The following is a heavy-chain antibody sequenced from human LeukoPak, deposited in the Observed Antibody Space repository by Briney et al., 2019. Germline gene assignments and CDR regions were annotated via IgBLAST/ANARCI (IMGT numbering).Heavy chain of an antibody. D-gene: IGHD3-10*01. J-gene: IGHJ4*02. V-gene: IGHV3-21*01. CDR1: GFTFSSYS. CDR3: ARDLWFGETMGVFDY. CDR2: ISSSSSYI. Sequence: GGSLRLSCAASGFTFSSYSMDWVRQAPGKGLEWVSSISSSSSYIYYADSVKGRFTISRDNAKNSLYQQMNSLRAEDTAVYYCARDLWFGETMGVFDYWGQGTLVTVSS.